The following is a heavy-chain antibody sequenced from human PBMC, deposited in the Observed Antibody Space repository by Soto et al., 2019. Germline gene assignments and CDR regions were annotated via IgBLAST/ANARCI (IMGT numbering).Heavy chain of an antibody. CDR3: ARDLRRWGTVSHDALDI. D-gene: IGHD1-1*01. CDR2: ISAYKDKK. CDR1: GYTFTNYG. V-gene: IGHV1-18*01. Sequence: ASVKVSCKASGYTFTNYGISWVRQAPGQGLEWMGWISAYKDKKDSAEKFQDRVTMTTQTSTSTVYMELRSLRSDDTALYYCARDLRRWGTVSHDALDIWGQGTKVTVSS. J-gene: IGHJ3*02.